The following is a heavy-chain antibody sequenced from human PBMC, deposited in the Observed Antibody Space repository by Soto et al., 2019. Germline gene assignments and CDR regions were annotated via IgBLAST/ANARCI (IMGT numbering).Heavy chain of an antibody. CDR3: ARERVVQGGSYFWGGAFDI. Sequence: QVQLVQSGAEVMKPGSSVKVSCKASGGTFSSYAISWVRQAPGQGLEWMGGIIPIFGTANYAQKFQGRVTITADKSTSTAYMELSSLRSEDTAVYYCARERVVQGGSYFWGGAFDIWGQGTMVTVSS. D-gene: IGHD1-26*01. CDR2: IIPIFGTA. V-gene: IGHV1-69*06. CDR1: GGTFSSYA. J-gene: IGHJ3*02.